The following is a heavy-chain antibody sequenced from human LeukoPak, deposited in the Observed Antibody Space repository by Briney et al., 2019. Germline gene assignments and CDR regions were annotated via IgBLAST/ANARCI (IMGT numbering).Heavy chain of an antibody. CDR1: GYTFTGYY. CDR3: ARESRIAARPRGMDV. CDR2: ISAYNGNT. J-gene: IGHJ6*02. Sequence: ASVKVSCKASGYTFTGYYMHWVRQAPGQGLEWMGWISAYNGNTNYAQKLQGRVTMTTDTSTSTAYMELRSLRSDDTAVYYCARESRIAARPRGMDVWGQGTTVTVSS. V-gene: IGHV1-18*04. D-gene: IGHD6-6*01.